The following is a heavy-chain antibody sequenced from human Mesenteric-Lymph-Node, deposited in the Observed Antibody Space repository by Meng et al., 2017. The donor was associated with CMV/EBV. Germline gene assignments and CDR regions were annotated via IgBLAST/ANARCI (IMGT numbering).Heavy chain of an antibody. V-gene: IGHV3-48*03. CDR2: ISSSSSTI. Sequence: GESLKISCAASGFSLRSFEMNWVRQAPGQGLEWVSYISSSSSTIYYADSVKGRFTISRDNAKNSLYLQMNSLRAEDTAVYYCARRRSGSYRFDPWGQGTLVTVSS. CDR1: GFSLRSFE. CDR3: ARRRSGSYRFDP. J-gene: IGHJ5*02. D-gene: IGHD3-10*01.